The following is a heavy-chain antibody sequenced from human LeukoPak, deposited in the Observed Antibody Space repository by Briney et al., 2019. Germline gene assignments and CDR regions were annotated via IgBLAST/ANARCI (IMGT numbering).Heavy chain of an antibody. D-gene: IGHD3-22*01. CDR1: GFTFDDYA. Sequence: GGSLRLSCAASGFTFDDYAMHWVRQAPGKGLEWVSGISWNSGSIGYADSVKGRFTISSDNAKNSLYLQMNSLRAEDTALYYCAKVGTYDSSGYYDYWGQGTLVTVSS. CDR3: AKVGTYDSSGYYDY. J-gene: IGHJ4*02. CDR2: ISWNSGSI. V-gene: IGHV3-9*01.